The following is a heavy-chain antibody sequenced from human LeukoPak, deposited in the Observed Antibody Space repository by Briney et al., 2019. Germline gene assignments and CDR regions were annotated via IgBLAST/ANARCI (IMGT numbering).Heavy chain of an antibody. Sequence: GRSLRLSCAASGFTFDDYAMHWVRQAPGKALECVSGISWNSGSIGYADSVKGRFTISRDNAKNSLYLQMNSLRAEDMALYYCAKGLTYYDILTGFDYWGQGTLVTVSS. D-gene: IGHD3-9*01. V-gene: IGHV3-9*03. CDR1: GFTFDDYA. CDR2: ISWNSGSI. J-gene: IGHJ4*02. CDR3: AKGLTYYDILTGFDY.